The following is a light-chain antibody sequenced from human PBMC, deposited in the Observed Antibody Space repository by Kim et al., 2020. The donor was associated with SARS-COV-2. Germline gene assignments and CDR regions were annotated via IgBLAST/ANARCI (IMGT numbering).Light chain of an antibody. CDR2: YDS. CDR3: QVWDSSSDHNYV. Sequence: SYELTQPPSVSVAPGKTARITCGGNNIGSKSVHWYQQKPGQAPVLVIYYDSDRPSGIPERFSGSNSGNTATLTISRVEAGDEADYYRQVWDSSSDHNYVFGTGTKVTVL. CDR1: NIGSKS. J-gene: IGLJ1*01. V-gene: IGLV3-21*04.